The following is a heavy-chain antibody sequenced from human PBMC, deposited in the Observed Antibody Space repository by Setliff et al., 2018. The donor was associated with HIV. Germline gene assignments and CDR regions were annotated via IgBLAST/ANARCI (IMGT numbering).Heavy chain of an antibody. V-gene: IGHV1-46*01. D-gene: IGHD5-18*01. CDR3: ARGGPGSSFGYDWFDP. CDR2: INPNGGST. J-gene: IGHJ5*02. Sequence: ASVKVSCKASGYTFTTYYIHYLRQAPGQGPEWMGIINPNGGSTNYAQKFEGRVAMTADTSTNNVHMYLSSLRSEDTAIYYCARGGPGSSFGYDWFDPWGQGTPVTVSS. CDR1: GYTFTTYY.